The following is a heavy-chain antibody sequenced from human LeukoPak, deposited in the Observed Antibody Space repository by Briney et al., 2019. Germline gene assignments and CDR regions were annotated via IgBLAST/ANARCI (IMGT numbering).Heavy chain of an antibody. CDR1: GGSFSGYY. CDR3: ARGKTTVVTPTRRRGLNWFDP. D-gene: IGHD4-23*01. J-gene: IGHJ5*02. V-gene: IGHV4-34*01. CDR2: INHSGST. Sequence: SETLSLTCAVYGGSFSGYYWSWIRQPPGKGLEWIGEINHSGSTNYNPSLKSRVTISVDTSKKQFSLKLSSVTAADTAVYYCARGKTTVVTPTRRRGLNWFDPWGQGTLVTVSS.